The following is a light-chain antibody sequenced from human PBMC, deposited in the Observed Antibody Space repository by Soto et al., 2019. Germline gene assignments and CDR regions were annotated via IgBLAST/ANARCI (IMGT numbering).Light chain of an antibody. J-gene: IGLJ3*02. CDR2: GVS. CDR1: SSDVGSYNL. Sequence: QSALTQPASVSGSPGQSITISCTGTSSDVGSYNLVSWYQHYPGKAPKVIIYGVSKRPSGVSNRFSASKSGNTASLTISGPQAEDEADYYCCSYAGSSTMVFGGGTKLTVL. CDR3: CSYAGSSTMV. V-gene: IGLV2-23*02.